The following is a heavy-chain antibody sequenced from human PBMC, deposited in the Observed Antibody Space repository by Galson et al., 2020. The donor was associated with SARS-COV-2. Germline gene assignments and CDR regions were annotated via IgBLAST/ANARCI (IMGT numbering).Heavy chain of an antibody. CDR3: AHRKKTYYDILTGYCPFDY. Sequence: ESGPTLVKPTQTLTLTCTFSGFSLSTSGVGVGWIRQPPGKALEWLALIYWDDDKRYSPSLKSRLTITKDTSKNQVVLTMTNIDPVDTATYYCAHRKKTYYDILTGYCPFDYWGQGTLVTVSS. V-gene: IGHV2-5*02. CDR2: IYWDDDK. D-gene: IGHD3-9*01. CDR1: GFSLSTSGVG. J-gene: IGHJ4*02.